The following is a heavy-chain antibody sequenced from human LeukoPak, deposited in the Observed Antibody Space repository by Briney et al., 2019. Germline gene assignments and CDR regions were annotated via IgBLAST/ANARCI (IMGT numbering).Heavy chain of an antibody. D-gene: IGHD6-13*01. V-gene: IGHV3-7*04. CDR3: ERGNGRSWGYFQH. CDR2: IKQDGSEK. Sequence: PGGSLRLSCAASGFTFSSYWMSWVRQAPGKGLEWVANIKQDGSEKYYVDSVKGRFTISRNNGKNSLYLQMKSMRGEDTAVYYCERGNGRSWGYFQHWGQGTLVTVSS. J-gene: IGHJ1*01. CDR1: GFTFSSYW.